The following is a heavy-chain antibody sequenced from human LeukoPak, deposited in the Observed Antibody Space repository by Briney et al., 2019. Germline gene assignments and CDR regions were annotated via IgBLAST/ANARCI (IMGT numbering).Heavy chain of an antibody. CDR3: ARYTDHYYFDY. CDR2: IYPGDSDT. Sequence: GESLKISCKSSGYSFTSYWIGWVRQMPGKGLEWMGIIYPGDSDTRYSPSFQGQVTISADKSIGTAYLQWSSLNTSDTAMYYCARYTDHYYFDYWGQGTLVTVSS. D-gene: IGHD1-1*01. CDR1: GYSFTSYW. V-gene: IGHV5-51*01. J-gene: IGHJ4*02.